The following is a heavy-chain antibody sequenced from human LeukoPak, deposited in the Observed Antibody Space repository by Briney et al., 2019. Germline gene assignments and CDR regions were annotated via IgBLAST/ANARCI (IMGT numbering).Heavy chain of an antibody. CDR2: INHSGST. Sequence: SETLSLTCTVSGGSISSYYWSWIRQPPGKGLEWIGEINHSGSTNYNPSLKSRVTISVDTSKNQFSLKLSSVTAADTAVYYCARVRAYCGGDCLDAFDIWGQGTMVTVSS. CDR3: ARVRAYCGGDCLDAFDI. J-gene: IGHJ3*02. CDR1: GGSISSYY. D-gene: IGHD2-21*02. V-gene: IGHV4-34*01.